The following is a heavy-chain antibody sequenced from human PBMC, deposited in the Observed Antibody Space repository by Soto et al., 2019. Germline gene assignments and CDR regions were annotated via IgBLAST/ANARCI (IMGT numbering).Heavy chain of an antibody. D-gene: IGHD1-26*01. CDR3: ASREIQGPIDY. CDR1: GYSISSSNW. Sequence: QVQLQESGPGLVKPSDTLSLTCAVSGYSISSSNWWGWIRQPPGKGLEWIGYIYYSGTTYYNPSLTSRVTMSVDTSKNQFSPKLTSVTAVDTAVYYCASREIQGPIDYWGQGTLVTVSS. J-gene: IGHJ4*02. V-gene: IGHV4-28*01. CDR2: IYYSGTT.